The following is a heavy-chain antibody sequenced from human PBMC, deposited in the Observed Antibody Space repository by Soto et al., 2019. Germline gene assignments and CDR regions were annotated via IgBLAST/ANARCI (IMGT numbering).Heavy chain of an antibody. J-gene: IGHJ4*02. D-gene: IGHD3-9*01. V-gene: IGHV3-30-3*01. CDR3: ASGWYILTGYSLFAY. Sequence: GGSLRLSCAASGFTFGSYSRQGGRQAPGKGLEWVAVISYDGSNKYYADSVKGRFTISRDNSKNTLYLQMNSLRAEDTAVYYCASGWYILTGYSLFAYWGPGTLVTVSS. CDR1: GFTFGSYS. CDR2: ISYDGSNK.